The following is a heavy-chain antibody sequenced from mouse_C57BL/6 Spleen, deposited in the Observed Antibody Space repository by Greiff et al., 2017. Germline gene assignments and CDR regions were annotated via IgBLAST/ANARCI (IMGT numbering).Heavy chain of an antibody. J-gene: IGHJ1*03. Sequence: QVQLQQPGAELVMPGASVKLSCKASGYTFTSYWMHWVQQRPGHGLEWIGEIGPSDSYTNYNQKFKGKSTLTVDQSSSPAYMPLSSLTSEDSAVYYCARSRDDGYRGYFDVWGTGPTVTGSS. CDR1: GYTFTSYW. CDR3: ARSRDDGYRGYFDV. D-gene: IGHD2-3*01. CDR2: IGPSDSYT. V-gene: IGHV1-69*01.